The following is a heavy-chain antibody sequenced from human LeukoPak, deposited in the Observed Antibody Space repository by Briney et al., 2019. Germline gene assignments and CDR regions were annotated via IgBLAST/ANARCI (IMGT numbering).Heavy chain of an antibody. CDR1: GFTFSSYS. CDR2: ISSSSSYI. V-gene: IGHV3-21*04. J-gene: IGHJ3*02. CDR3: ARGGTAAGTRGAFDI. Sequence: GGSLRLSCAASGFTFSSYSMNWVRQAPGKGLEWVSSISSSSSYIYYADSVKGRFTISRDNAKNSLYLQMNSLRAEDTAVYYCARGGTAAGTRGAFDIWGQGTMVTVSS. D-gene: IGHD6-13*01.